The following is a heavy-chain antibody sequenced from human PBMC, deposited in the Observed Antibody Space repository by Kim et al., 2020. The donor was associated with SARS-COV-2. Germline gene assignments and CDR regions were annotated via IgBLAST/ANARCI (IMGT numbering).Heavy chain of an antibody. CDR3: AKASPRLTVYGVAIYPPTK. V-gene: IGHV3-23*01. D-gene: IGHD3-3*01. CDR2: ISGGGGSA. J-gene: IGHJ6*02. CDR1: GFSFNSYV. Sequence: GGSLRLSCVASGFSFNSYVMSWVRQAPGKGLEWVSSISGGGGSAYYADSVKGRFTISRDNSKNTQYLQMNSLRAEDTALYYCAKASPRLTVYGVAIYPPTKWGQGTTVTVAS.